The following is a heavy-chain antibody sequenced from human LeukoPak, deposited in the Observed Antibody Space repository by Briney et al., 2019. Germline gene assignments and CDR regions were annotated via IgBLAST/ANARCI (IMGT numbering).Heavy chain of an antibody. V-gene: IGHV4-59*12. CDR2: IYYSGST. J-gene: IGHJ3*01. CDR3: ARGIVVVPAAIGGNWFDP. Sequence: PSETLSLTGTVSGGSISSYYWSWIRQPPGKGLEWIGYIYYSGSTNYNPSLKSRVTISVDTSKNQFSLKLSSVTAADTAVYYCARGIVVVPAAIGGNWFDPWGQGTMVTVSS. D-gene: IGHD2-2*02. CDR1: GGSISSYY.